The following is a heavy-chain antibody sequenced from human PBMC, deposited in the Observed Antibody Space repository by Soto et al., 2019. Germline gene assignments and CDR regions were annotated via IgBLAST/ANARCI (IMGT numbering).Heavy chain of an antibody. CDR1: GFTFDDYA. CDR2: ISWNSGSI. D-gene: IGHD1-20*01. Sequence: EVQLVESGGGLVQSGRSLRLSCAASGFTFDDYAMHWVRQAPGKGLEWVSGISWNSGSIGYADSVKGRFTISRDNAKNSLYLQMNSLRAEDTALYYCAKDIRYNGNTGYFDYWGQGTLVTVSS. V-gene: IGHV3-9*01. CDR3: AKDIRYNGNTGYFDY. J-gene: IGHJ4*02.